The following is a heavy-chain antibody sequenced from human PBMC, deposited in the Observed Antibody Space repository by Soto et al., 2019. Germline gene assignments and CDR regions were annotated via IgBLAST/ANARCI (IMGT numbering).Heavy chain of an antibody. CDR1: GYTFTSYA. CDR3: ARGITLPTPLDY. D-gene: IGHD1-20*01. V-gene: IGHV1-3*05. J-gene: IGHJ4*02. Sequence: QVQVVQSGAEEKKPGASVKVSCKASGYTFTSYAIHWVRQAPGQRLEWMGWINAGNGNTKYSQKFQGRVTITGDTSASTAYMELSSLRSEDTAVYYCARGITLPTPLDYWGQGTLVTVSS. CDR2: INAGNGNT.